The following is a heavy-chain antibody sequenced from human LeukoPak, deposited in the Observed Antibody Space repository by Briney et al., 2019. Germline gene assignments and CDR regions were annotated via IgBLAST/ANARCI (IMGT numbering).Heavy chain of an antibody. V-gene: IGHV4-38-2*02. CDR1: GYSISSGHY. D-gene: IGHD1-7*01. J-gene: IGHJ6*03. CDR2: IYHSGST. CDR3: ARAPIDVNNWNYYYYYYYMDV. Sequence: PSETLSLTCTVSGYSISSGHYWGWIRQPPGKGLEWIGSIYHSGSTYYNPSLKSRVTISVDTSKNQFSLQLNSVTPEDTAVYYCARAPIDVNNWNYYYYYYYMDVWGKGTTVTVSS.